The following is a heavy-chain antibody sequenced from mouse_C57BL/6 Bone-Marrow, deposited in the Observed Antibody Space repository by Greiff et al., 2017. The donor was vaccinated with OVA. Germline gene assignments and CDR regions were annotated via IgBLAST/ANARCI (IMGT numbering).Heavy chain of an antibody. D-gene: IGHD1-1*01. CDR3: ASRHYYGSSYVDY. V-gene: IGHV5-6*01. CDR1: GFTFSSYG. CDR2: ISSGGSYT. Sequence: EVQLQESGGDLVKPGGSLKLSCAASGFTFSSYGMSWVRQTPDKRLEWVATISSGGSYTYYPDSVKGRFTISRDNAKNTLYLQMSSLKSEDTAMYYCASRHYYGSSYVDYWGQGTTLTVSS. J-gene: IGHJ2*01.